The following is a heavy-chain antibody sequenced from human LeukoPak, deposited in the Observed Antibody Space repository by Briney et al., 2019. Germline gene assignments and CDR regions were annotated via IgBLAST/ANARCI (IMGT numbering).Heavy chain of an antibody. CDR1: GFAFNTYA. CDR2: IWHDGSHK. V-gene: IGHV3-33*01. Sequence: GRSLRLSCAASGFAFNTYAMHWVRQAPGQGLAWVALIWHDGSHKFYSNSVRGQFPISRDNSKNTVSLQMNILRPEDTAVYYGGRGIFGSGSYPDFWGQGALVTVSS. J-gene: IGHJ4*02. D-gene: IGHD3-10*01. CDR3: GRGIFGSGSYPDF.